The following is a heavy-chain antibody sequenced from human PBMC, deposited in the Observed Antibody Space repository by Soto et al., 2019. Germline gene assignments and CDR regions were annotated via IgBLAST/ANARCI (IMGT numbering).Heavy chain of an antibody. V-gene: IGHV4-34*01. CDR2: INHSGST. Sequence: SETLSLTCAVYGGSFSGYYWSWIRQPPGKGLEWIGEINHSGSTNYNPSLKSRVTISVDRSKNQFSLKLSSVTAADTAVYYCARGVVPAGFYYYYGIDVWGQGTPVTVSS. D-gene: IGHD2-2*01. CDR3: ARGVVPAGFYYYYGIDV. J-gene: IGHJ6*02. CDR1: GGSFSGYY.